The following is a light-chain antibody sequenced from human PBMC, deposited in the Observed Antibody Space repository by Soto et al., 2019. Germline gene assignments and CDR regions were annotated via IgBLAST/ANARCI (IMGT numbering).Light chain of an antibody. J-gene: IGLJ3*02. CDR1: GGSIASNY. CDR2: EDD. Sequence: NFMLTQPQSVSASPGKTVTISCTRSGGSIASNYVQWYQQRPGRSPTTVIYEDDQRPSGVPDRFSGSIDSSSNSASLTISGLKTEDEATYYCQSFESSDQVFGGGTKVTVL. CDR3: QSFESSDQV. V-gene: IGLV6-57*01.